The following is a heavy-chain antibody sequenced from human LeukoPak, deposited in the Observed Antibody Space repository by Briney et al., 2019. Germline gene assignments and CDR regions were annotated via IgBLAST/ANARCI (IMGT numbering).Heavy chain of an antibody. V-gene: IGHV1-8*01. Sequence: GASVKVSCKASGYPFTSYNVNWVRQATGQGLEWMGWMNTNSGNTGYSQNFQGRVTMTRDTSISTAYMELSSLMSEDTAVYYCARGLPKAVFGVVIEDWGQGTLVTVSP. CDR1: GYPFTSYN. CDR2: MNTNSGNT. D-gene: IGHD3-3*01. CDR3: ARGLPKAVFGVVIED. J-gene: IGHJ1*01.